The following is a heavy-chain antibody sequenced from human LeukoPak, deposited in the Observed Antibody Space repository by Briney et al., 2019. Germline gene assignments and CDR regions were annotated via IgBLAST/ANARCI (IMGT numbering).Heavy chain of an antibody. CDR3: ARGGAAMVTTFDY. Sequence: ASVTVSCTASGYTSTIYDINWVRQAPGQGLEWMGWMNPNSGNTGYAQKFQGRVTMTRNTSMSTAYMELSSLRSEDAAVYYCARGGAAMVTTFDYWGQGTLVTVS. CDR1: GYTSTIYD. V-gene: IGHV1-8*01. J-gene: IGHJ4*02. CDR2: MNPNSGNT. D-gene: IGHD5-18*01.